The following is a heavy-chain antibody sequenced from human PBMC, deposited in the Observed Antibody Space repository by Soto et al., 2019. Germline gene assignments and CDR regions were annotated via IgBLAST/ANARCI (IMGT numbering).Heavy chain of an antibody. CDR1: GYTFTSYG. J-gene: IGHJ3*02. Sequence: ASVKVSCKASGYTFTSYGISWVRQAPGQGLEWMGWISAYNGNTNYAQKLQGRVTMTTDTSTSTAYMELRSLRSDDTAVYYCARDWEKLRWLNGAFDIWGQGTMVTVSS. D-gene: IGHD3-22*01. CDR3: ARDWEKLRWLNGAFDI. V-gene: IGHV1-18*01. CDR2: ISAYNGNT.